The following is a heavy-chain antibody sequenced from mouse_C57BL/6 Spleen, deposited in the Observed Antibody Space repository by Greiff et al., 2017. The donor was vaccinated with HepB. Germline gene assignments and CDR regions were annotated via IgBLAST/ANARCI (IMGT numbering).Heavy chain of an antibody. CDR1: GYTFTDYY. J-gene: IGHJ4*01. CDR2: INPNNGGT. Sequence: EVQLQQSGPELVKPGASVKISCKASGYTFTDYYMNWVKQSHGKSLEWIGDINPNNGGTSYNQKFKGKATLTVDKSSSTAYMELHSLTSEDSAVYYCARNDGYYKKAMDYWGQGTSVTVSS. V-gene: IGHV1-26*01. D-gene: IGHD2-3*01. CDR3: ARNDGYYKKAMDY.